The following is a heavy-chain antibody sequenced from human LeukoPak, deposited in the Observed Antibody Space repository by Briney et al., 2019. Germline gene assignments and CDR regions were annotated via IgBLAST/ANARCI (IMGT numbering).Heavy chain of an antibody. CDR1: GGSFSGYY. CDR3: ARSASTIFGVVTYFDY. J-gene: IGHJ4*02. D-gene: IGHD3-3*01. V-gene: IGHV4-34*01. Sequence: SETLSLTCAVYGGSFSGYYWSWIRQPPGKGLEWIGEINHSGSTNYNPSLKSRVTISVDTSKNQFSLKLGSVTAADTAVYYCARSASTIFGVVTYFDYWGQGTLVTVSS. CDR2: INHSGST.